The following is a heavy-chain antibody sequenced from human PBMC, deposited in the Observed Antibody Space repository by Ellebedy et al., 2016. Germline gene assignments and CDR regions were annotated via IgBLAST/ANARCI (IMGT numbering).Heavy chain of an antibody. CDR3: AKGTSGSVVWAASHY. Sequence: GESLKISCAASGFTFSSYAMSWVRQAPGKGLEWVSAISGSGGSTYYADSVKGRFTISRDNSKNTLYLQMNSLRAEDTAVYYCAKGTSGSVVWAASHYWGQGTLVTVSS. V-gene: IGHV3-23*01. D-gene: IGHD4-23*01. J-gene: IGHJ4*02. CDR1: GFTFSSYA. CDR2: ISGSGGST.